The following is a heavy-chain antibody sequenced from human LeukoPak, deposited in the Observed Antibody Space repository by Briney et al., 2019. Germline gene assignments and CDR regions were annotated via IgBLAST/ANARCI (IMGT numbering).Heavy chain of an antibody. V-gene: IGHV3-23*01. CDR1: GFTFSSYA. J-gene: IGHJ6*02. CDR2: ISGSGGST. D-gene: IGHD6-19*01. CDR3: ASRVYSSGWYSFLRGYGMDV. Sequence: GGSLRLSCAASGFTFSSYAMSWVRQAPGKGLEWVSAISGSGGSTYYADSVKGRFTISRDNSKNTLYLQMNSLRAEDTAVYYCASRVYSSGWYSFLRGYGMDVWGQGTTVTVSS.